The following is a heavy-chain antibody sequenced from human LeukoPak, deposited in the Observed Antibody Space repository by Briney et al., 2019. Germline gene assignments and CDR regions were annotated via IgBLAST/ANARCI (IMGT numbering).Heavy chain of an antibody. Sequence: SGGSQRLSCAPSGYTFRRCDKHGVRDPRGKAKECVALISLDGGKNYYADSVEGRFTISRDNSKNTFYLQMNSLIPDDTAVYYCAKGRQLWWTFDALDIWGQGTMVTVSS. CDR1: GYTFRRCD. J-gene: IGHJ3*02. V-gene: IGHV3-30*18. D-gene: IGHD5-18*01. CDR3: AKGRQLWWTFDALDI. CDR2: ISLDGGKN.